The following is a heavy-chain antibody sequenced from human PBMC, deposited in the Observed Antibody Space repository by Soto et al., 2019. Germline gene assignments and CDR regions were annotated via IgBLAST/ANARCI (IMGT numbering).Heavy chain of an antibody. CDR2: IYYSGST. J-gene: IGHJ4*02. D-gene: IGHD2-2*01. CDR3: ARVRTSLFDY. CDR1: GGSISSYY. Sequence: QVQLQESGPGLVKPSETLSLTCTVSGGSISSYYWSWIRQPPGKGPEWIGYIYYSGSTNYNPSLKSRVTISVDTSKNQFSLKLSSVTAADTAVYYCARVRTSLFDYWGQGTLVTVSS. V-gene: IGHV4-59*01.